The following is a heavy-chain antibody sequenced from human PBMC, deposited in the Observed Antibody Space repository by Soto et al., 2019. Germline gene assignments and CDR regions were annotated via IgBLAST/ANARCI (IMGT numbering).Heavy chain of an antibody. CDR3: AEHYVVGAATGGAFDI. CDR1: GFTFSSYA. V-gene: IGHV3-23*01. J-gene: IGHJ3*02. D-gene: IGHD2-15*01. CDR2: ISASGGST. Sequence: EVQLLESGGGLVQPGGSLRLSCAASGFTFSSYAMSWVRQAPGKGLEWVSTISASGGSTYYADSVKGRFTISRDSSKNALSLQMNSLRAEDTAVDDCAEHYVVGAATGGAFDIWGQGTMVTVSS.